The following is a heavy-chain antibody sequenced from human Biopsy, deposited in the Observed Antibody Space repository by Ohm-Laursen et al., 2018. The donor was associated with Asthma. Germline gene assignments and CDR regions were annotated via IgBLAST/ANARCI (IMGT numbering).Heavy chain of an antibody. Sequence: SLRLSCAASGFTFSSYAMSWVRQAPGEGLEWVAVIWYDGSNKYYADSVKGRFAISRDNSKNTLYLQMNSLRAEDTAAYYCARGGLGYCSSTSCYQNYYYGMDVWGQGTTVTVSS. V-gene: IGHV3-33*08. CDR2: IWYDGSNK. J-gene: IGHJ6*02. D-gene: IGHD2-2*01. CDR1: GFTFSSYA. CDR3: ARGGLGYCSSTSCYQNYYYGMDV.